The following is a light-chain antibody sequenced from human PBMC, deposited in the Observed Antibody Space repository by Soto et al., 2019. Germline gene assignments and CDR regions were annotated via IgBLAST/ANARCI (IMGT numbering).Light chain of an antibody. CDR1: QRISSW. CDR2: KAS. Sequence: DIQMTQSPSTLSASVGDRVTITCRASQRISSWLAWYQQKPGKAPKLLIYKASSLESGVPSRISGSGSGTEFPLTISSLQPDDFAPYFCQQYNSYPYTFGQGTKLEIK. CDR3: QQYNSYPYT. J-gene: IGKJ2*01. V-gene: IGKV1-5*03.